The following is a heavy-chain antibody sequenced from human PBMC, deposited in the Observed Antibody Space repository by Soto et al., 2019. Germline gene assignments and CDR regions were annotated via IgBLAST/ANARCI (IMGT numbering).Heavy chain of an antibody. CDR2: IIPIPGTA. D-gene: IGHD2-2*01. CDR3: ARSQGSSTSLEIYYYYYYRMDV. CDR1: GVTFSSYA. V-gene: IGHV1-69*01. Sequence: QVQLVQSGAEVKKPGSSVKVSCKASGVTFSSYAISWVRQAPGQGLEWMGGIIPIPGTANYAQKFQGRVTITADESTSTAYMELSSLRSEDTAVYYCARSQGSSTSLEIYYYYYYRMDVWGQGTTVTVSS. J-gene: IGHJ6*02.